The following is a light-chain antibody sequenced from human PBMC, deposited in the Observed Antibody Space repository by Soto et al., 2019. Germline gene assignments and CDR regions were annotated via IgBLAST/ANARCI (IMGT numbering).Light chain of an antibody. CDR2: DTS. Sequence: EIVLTQSPGTLSLSPGERATLSCRASQSISTYLAWYQQKPGQAPRVLIYDTSSRATGIPARFSGSGSGTDFTLTISSLEPEDSAVYYCHQRSNWRTFGQGTKVDIK. J-gene: IGKJ1*01. CDR3: HQRSNWRT. CDR1: QSISTY. V-gene: IGKV3-11*01.